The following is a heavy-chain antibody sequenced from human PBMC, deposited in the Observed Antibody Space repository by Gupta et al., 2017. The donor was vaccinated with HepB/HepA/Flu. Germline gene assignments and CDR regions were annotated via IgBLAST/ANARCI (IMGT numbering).Heavy chain of an antibody. CDR1: GGYFSGYY. V-gene: IGHV4-34*01. CDR2: INHRGSP. Sequence: QVQLQQWGADLLTPSETLSLTCAVYGGYFSGYYWSWIRQPPGKGMEWIGEINHRGSPNYNPSLKSRVTISVDTSKNQFSLKLSSVTVADTAVYYCASQSLVVARGVDYWGQGTLVTVSS. J-gene: IGHJ4*02. D-gene: IGHD1-26*01. CDR3: ASQSLVVARGVDY.